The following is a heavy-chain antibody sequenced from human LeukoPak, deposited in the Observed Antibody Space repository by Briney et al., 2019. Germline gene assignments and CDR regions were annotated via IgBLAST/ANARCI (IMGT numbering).Heavy chain of an antibody. J-gene: IGHJ6*02. Sequence: SETLSLTCAVYGGSFSGYYWSWIRQPPGKGLEWIGEINHSGSTNYNPSLKSRVTISVDTSKNQFSLKLSSVTAADTAVYYCARVFRRSTKGTTVTKAQQGMDVWGQGTTVTVSS. CDR2: INHSGST. D-gene: IGHD4-17*01. V-gene: IGHV4-34*01. CDR1: GGSFSGYY. CDR3: ARVFRRSTKGTTVTKAQQGMDV.